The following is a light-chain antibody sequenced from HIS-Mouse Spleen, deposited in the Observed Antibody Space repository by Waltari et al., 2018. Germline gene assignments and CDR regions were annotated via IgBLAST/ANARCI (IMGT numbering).Light chain of an antibody. Sequence: DIVSTQSPDSLAVSLGERVTINCKSSQSVLYSSNNKNYLAWYQQKPGQPPKLLIYWASTRESGVPDRFSGSGSGTDFTLTISSLQAEDVAVYYCQQYYSTQLTFGGGTKVEIK. CDR1: QSVLYSSNNKNY. CDR3: QQYYSTQLT. CDR2: WAS. J-gene: IGKJ4*01. V-gene: IGKV4-1*01.